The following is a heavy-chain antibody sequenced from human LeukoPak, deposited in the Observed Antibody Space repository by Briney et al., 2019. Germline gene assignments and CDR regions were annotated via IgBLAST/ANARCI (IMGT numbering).Heavy chain of an antibody. Sequence: PSETLSLTCAVYGGSFSGYYWSWIRQPPGKGLEWIGEINHSGSTNYNPSLKSRVTISVDTSKNQFSLKLSSVTAADAAVYYCARGGYSYGYGFDPWGQGTLVTVSS. CDR2: INHSGST. J-gene: IGHJ5*02. V-gene: IGHV4-34*01. CDR3: ARGGYSYGYGFDP. CDR1: GGSFSGYY. D-gene: IGHD5-18*01.